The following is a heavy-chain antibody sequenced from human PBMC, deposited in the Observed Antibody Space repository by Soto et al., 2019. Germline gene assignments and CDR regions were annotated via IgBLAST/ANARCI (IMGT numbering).Heavy chain of an antibody. V-gene: IGHV1-24*01. J-gene: IGHJ6*02. Sequence: ASVKVSCKASGYTFTSYGISWVRQAPGKGLEWMGGFDPEDGETIYAQKFQGRVTMTEDTSTDTAYMELSSLRSEDTAVYYCARDLVGSTYYYDSSGRSYYYYYGMDVWGQGTTVTVSS. CDR2: FDPEDGET. D-gene: IGHD3-22*01. CDR1: GYTFTSYG. CDR3: ARDLVGSTYYYDSSGRSYYYYYGMDV.